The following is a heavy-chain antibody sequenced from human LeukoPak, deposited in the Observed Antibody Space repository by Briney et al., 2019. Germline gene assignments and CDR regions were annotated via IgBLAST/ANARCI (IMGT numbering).Heavy chain of an antibody. CDR1: GGSISSGGYY. D-gene: IGHD3-22*01. Sequence: SQTLSPTCTVSGGSISSGGYYWSWIRQHPGEGLEWIGYSYYSGSTYYNPSLKSRVTISIDTSKNQFSLKLSSVTAADTAVYFCARAMPDYDDSGPFDYWGQGTLVTVSS. J-gene: IGHJ4*02. CDR2: SYYSGST. CDR3: ARAMPDYDDSGPFDY. V-gene: IGHV4-31*03.